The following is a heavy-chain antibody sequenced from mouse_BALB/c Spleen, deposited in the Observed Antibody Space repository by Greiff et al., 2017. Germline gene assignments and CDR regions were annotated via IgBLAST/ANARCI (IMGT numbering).Heavy chain of an antibody. V-gene: IGHV5-17*02. D-gene: IGHD2-10*01. Sequence: EVLLVESGGGLVQPGGSRKLSCAASGFTFSSFGMHWVRQAPEKGLEWVAYISSGSSTIYYADTVKGRFTISRDNPKNTLFLQMTSLRSEDTAMYYCARYSYYGSYDYWGQGTTVTVSS. CDR1: GFTFSSFG. J-gene: IGHJ2*01. CDR2: ISSGSSTI. CDR3: ARYSYYGSYDY.